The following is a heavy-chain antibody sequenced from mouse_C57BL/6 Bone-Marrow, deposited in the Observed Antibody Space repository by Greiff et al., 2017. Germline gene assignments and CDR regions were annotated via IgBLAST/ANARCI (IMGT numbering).Heavy chain of an antibody. D-gene: IGHD1-1*01. CDR1: GYAFTNYL. CDR3: ARSATVVAPFAY. V-gene: IGHV1-54*01. Sequence: QVQLKESGAELVRPGTSVKVSCKASGYAFTNYLIEWVKQRPGQGLEWIGVINPGSGGTNYNEKFKGKATLTADKSSSTAYMQLSSLTSEDSAVYFCARSATVVAPFAYWGQGTLVTVSA. J-gene: IGHJ3*01. CDR2: INPGSGGT.